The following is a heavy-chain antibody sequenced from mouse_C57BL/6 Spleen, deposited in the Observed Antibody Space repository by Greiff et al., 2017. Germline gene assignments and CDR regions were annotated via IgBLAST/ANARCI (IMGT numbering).Heavy chain of an antibody. CDR2: INPNNGGT. Sequence: VQLQQSGPELVKPGASVKMSCKASGYTFTDYNMHWVKQSHGKSLEWIGYINPNNGGTSYNQKFKGKATLTVNKSSSTAYMELRSLTSEDSAVYYCATPITTVPAMDYWGQGTSVTVSS. V-gene: IGHV1-22*01. CDR1: GYTFTDYN. D-gene: IGHD1-1*01. CDR3: ATPITTVPAMDY. J-gene: IGHJ4*01.